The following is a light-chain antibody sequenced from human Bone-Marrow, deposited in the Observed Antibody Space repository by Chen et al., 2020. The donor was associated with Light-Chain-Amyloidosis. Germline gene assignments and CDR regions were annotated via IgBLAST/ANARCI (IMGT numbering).Light chain of an antibody. Sequence: SYELTPPPSVSVSPGQTASITCSGDDLPTKYAYWYQQKPGQAPVLVIHRDTERHSGISERFSGSSSGTTATLTISGVQAEDEADYHCQSADSSGTYEVIFGGGTKLTVL. CDR1: DLPTKY. CDR3: QSADSSGTYEVI. CDR2: RDT. V-gene: IGLV3-25*03. J-gene: IGLJ2*01.